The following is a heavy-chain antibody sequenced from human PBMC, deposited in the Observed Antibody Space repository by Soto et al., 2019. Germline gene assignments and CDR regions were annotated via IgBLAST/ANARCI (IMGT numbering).Heavy chain of an antibody. CDR1: GFTFSNYG. J-gene: IGHJ4*02. CDR3: ARSPQVGATIDYFAY. V-gene: IGHV3-33*01. D-gene: IGHD1-26*01. Sequence: QVQLVESGGGAVQPGRSLRLSCAASGFTFSNYGMHWVRQAPGKGLEWVAVTWYDGSNNHYADSVKCRFTISRDNSKNTLYLQMDSLRPEDTVVYYCARSPQVGATIDYFAYWGQGTLVTVSS. CDR2: TWYDGSNN.